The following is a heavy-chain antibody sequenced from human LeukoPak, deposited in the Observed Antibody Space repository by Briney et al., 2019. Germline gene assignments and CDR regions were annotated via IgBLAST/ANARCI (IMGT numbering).Heavy chain of an antibody. D-gene: IGHD1-14*01. CDR2: TYSGDTT. V-gene: IGHV3-66*01. CDR3: ARERPDSRNLDY. Sequence: PGGSLRLSCAASGFTFSSYSINWVRQAPGKGLEWVSITYSGDTTYYADSVKGRFIISRDDSKNTLSLQMNDLRVEDTAVYYCARERPDSRNLDYWGRGALVTVSS. CDR1: GFTFSSYS. J-gene: IGHJ4*02.